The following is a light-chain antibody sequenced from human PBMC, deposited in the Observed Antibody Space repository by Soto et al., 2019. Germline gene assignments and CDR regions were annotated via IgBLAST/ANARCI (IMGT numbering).Light chain of an antibody. CDR3: QQYGSSPRT. J-gene: IGKJ1*01. CDR1: QSVSSN. CDR2: GAA. V-gene: IGKV3-20*01. Sequence: IVMTQSPATLSVSPGERATLSCRASQSVSSNLAWYQQRPGQAPRLLIYGAASRATGIPDRFSGSGSGTDFILTITRLEPEDFAVYYCQQYGSSPRTFGQGTKVDIK.